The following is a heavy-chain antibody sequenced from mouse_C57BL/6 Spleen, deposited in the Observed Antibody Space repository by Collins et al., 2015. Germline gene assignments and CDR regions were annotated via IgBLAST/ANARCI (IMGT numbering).Heavy chain of an antibody. V-gene: IGHV9-4*02. J-gene: IGHJ2*01. CDR3: ARRDYGYYFDY. D-gene: IGHD1-2*01. CDR1: GYTFTTAG. Sequence: QIQLVQSGPELKKPGETVRISCKASGYTFTTAGMQWVQKMPGKGLKWIGWINTHSGVPKYAEDFKGRFAFSLETSASTAYLQISNLKNEDTATYFCARRDYGYYFDYWGQGTTLTVSS. CDR2: INTHSGVP.